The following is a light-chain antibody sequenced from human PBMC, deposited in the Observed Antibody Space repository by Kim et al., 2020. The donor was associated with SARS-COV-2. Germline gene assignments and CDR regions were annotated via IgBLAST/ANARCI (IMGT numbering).Light chain of an antibody. Sequence: AAVGGRVTITCLASQSISSWLAWYQGKPGKAPRVLIYKESSLQNGVPSRFSGSGSGTEFTLTISSLQPDDLASYNCQQYNSYSWTFGQGTKVDIK. CDR3: QQYNSYSWT. V-gene: IGKV1-5*03. CDR2: KES. J-gene: IGKJ1*01. CDR1: QSISSW.